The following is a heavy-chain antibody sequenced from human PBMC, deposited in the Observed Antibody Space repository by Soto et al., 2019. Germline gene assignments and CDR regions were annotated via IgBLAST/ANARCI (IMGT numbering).Heavy chain of an antibody. V-gene: IGHV3-11*01. D-gene: IGHD1-1*01. CDR3: VRWWNGFDY. J-gene: IGHJ4*02. CDR1: GFIFGDYA. CDR2: ISLSGYVT. Sequence: QVRLVESGGDLVKPGGSLRLSCVGSGFIFGDYAIGWIRQAPGKGLEWISYISLSGYVTFVADSVKGRFTFSRDNRKNTLYVQMNSLTAGDTAVYYCVRWWNGFDYWGQGTLVTVSS.